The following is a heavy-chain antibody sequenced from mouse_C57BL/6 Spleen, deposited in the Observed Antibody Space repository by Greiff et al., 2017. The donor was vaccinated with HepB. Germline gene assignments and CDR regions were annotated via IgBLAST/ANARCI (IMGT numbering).Heavy chain of an antibody. V-gene: IGHV5-4*01. Sequence: EVQRVESGGGLVKPGGSLKLSCAASGFTFSSYAMSWVRQTPEKRLEWVATISDGGSYTYYPDNVKGRFTISRDNAKNHLYLQMSHLKSEDTAMYYCARERELFFFDYWGQGTTLTGSS. J-gene: IGHJ2*01. D-gene: IGHD4-1*01. CDR3: ARERELFFFDY. CDR1: GFTFSSYA. CDR2: ISDGGSYT.